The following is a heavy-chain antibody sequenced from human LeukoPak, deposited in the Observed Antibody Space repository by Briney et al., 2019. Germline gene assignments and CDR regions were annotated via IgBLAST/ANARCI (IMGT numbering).Heavy chain of an antibody. CDR2: INNDGSDT. D-gene: IGHD6-19*01. CDR1: GFTFSGYW. J-gene: IGHJ4*02. CDR3: ARVGFGGIAVAGTDY. Sequence: GGSLRLSCAASGFTFSGYWMHWVRQAPGKGLVWVSYINNDGSDTTYADSVKGRFTISRDNAKNTLYLQMNSLRAEDTAVYYCARVGFGGIAVAGTDYWGQGTLVTVSS. V-gene: IGHV3-74*01.